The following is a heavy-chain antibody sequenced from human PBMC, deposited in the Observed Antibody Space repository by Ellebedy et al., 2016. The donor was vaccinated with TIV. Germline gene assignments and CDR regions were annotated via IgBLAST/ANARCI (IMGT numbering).Heavy chain of an antibody. CDR2: IYNSGGT. J-gene: IGHJ2*01. CDR3: ARLRQSRDRSHWYFDL. CDR1: GGSIGSYD. Sequence: SETLSLTXTVSGGSIGSYDWSWIRQPPEKALEWIGNIYNSGGTNYNPSLKSRVTISVDTSTTQVSLNLSSVTAADTAMYFCARLRQSRDRSHWYFDLWGRGTLVTVSS. D-gene: IGHD1-14*01. V-gene: IGHV4-59*12.